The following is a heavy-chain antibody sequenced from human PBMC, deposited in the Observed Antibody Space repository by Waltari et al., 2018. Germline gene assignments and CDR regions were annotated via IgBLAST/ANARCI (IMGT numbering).Heavy chain of an antibody. Sequence: EVQLVESGGGLVKPGGSLRLSCAASGFTFDDYAMHWVRPAPGKGLEWVSGSSWNRGSIGDAESVKGRFTISRDNAKNTLYLQMNSLRAEDTAVYYGAREQGIAAAYGMDVWGQGTTVTVSS. CDR3: AREQGIAAAYGMDV. CDR2: SSWNRGSI. CDR1: GFTFDDYA. D-gene: IGHD6-13*01. V-gene: IGHV3-9*01. J-gene: IGHJ6*02.